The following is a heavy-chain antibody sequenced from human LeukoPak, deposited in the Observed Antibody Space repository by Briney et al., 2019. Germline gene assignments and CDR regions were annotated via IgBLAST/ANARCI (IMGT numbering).Heavy chain of an antibody. CDR1: GDSINTHY. Sequence: SETLSLTCTVSGDSINTHYWSWIRQSPGKGLEWIGYFYTSGSTNFNPSLKGRVTVSVDTSKNQFSLNLNSVTAADTAVYYCARYCRSGSCYSGRTFDPWGQGIRVTVSS. CDR3: ARYCRSGSCYSGRTFDP. CDR2: FYTSGST. D-gene: IGHD2-15*01. J-gene: IGHJ5*02. V-gene: IGHV4-4*09.